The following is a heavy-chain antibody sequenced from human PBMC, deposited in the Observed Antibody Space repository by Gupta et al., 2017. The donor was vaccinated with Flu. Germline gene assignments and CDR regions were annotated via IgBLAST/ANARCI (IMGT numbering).Heavy chain of an antibody. CDR3: AKDHSSYGDFDEAFDI. V-gene: IGHV3-23*01. Sequence: EVQLLESGGGLVQPGGSLRLSCAASGFTFSSYAMSWVRQAPGKGLEWVSAISGSGGSTYYADSVKGRFTISRDNSKNTLYLQMNSLRAEDTAVYYCAKDHSSYGDFDEAFDIWGQGTMVTVSS. D-gene: IGHD4-17*01. CDR1: GFTFSSYA. J-gene: IGHJ3*02. CDR2: ISGSGGST.